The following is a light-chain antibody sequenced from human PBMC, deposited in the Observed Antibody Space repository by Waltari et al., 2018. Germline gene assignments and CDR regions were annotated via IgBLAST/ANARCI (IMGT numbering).Light chain of an antibody. CDR1: SSDVGGLND. V-gene: IGLV2-14*01. Sequence: QSALTQPASVSGSPGQSITISCCGTSSDVGGLNDVAWYQQNPGKAPKLMISNVNKRLSGVSKRFSGSKSGNTASLTISGLQAEDEADYYCSSYTTDSTWVFGGGTKLTVL. CDR3: SSYTTDSTWV. J-gene: IGLJ3*02. CDR2: NVN.